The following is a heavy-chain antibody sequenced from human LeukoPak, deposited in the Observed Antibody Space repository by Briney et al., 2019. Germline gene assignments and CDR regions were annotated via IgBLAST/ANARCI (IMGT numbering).Heavy chain of an antibody. D-gene: IGHD3-22*01. CDR1: GGSISSSSYC. CDR3: ARYYYDSSGYLLYDYYYYMDV. J-gene: IGHJ6*03. Sequence: SETLSLTCTVSGGSISSSSYCWGWIPPPPGKGLEWNGSIYYSGRTYYNPAHTSRIIICVDTSKNLFYVKLSSVSAADTAVYYCARYYYDSSGYLLYDYYYYMDVWGKGTTVTVSS. V-gene: IGHV4-39*01. CDR2: IYYSGRT.